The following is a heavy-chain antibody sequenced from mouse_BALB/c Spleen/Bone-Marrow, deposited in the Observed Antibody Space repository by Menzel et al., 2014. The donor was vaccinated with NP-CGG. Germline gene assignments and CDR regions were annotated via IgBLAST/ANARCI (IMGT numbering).Heavy chain of an antibody. CDR1: GYSFTGYN. CDR3: ARSDGINFAMDF. J-gene: IGHJ4*01. V-gene: IGHV1S135*01. CDR2: INPYYGST. D-gene: IGHD2-1*01. Sequence: EVKLVESGPELEKPGASVKISCKTSGYSFTGYNMNWVTQRNGKSLEWIGNINPYYGSTGYNQRFKGKATLTVDKSSSTAFMQLKGLTSEDSAVYYCARSDGINFAMDFWGQGTSVTVSS.